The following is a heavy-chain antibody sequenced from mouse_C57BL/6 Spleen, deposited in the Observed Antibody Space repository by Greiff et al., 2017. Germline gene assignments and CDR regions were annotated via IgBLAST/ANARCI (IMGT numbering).Heavy chain of an antibody. CDR1: GYAFSSYW. CDR3: ARKRALDYGSSEGAMDY. D-gene: IGHD1-1*01. Sequence: VQLQQSGAELVTPGASVKISCKASGYAFSSYWMNWVKQRPGKGLEWIGQIYPGDGDTNYNGKFKGKATLTADKSSSTAYMQLSSLTSEDSAVYFCARKRALDYGSSEGAMDYWGQGTSVTVSS. CDR2: IYPGDGDT. V-gene: IGHV1-80*01. J-gene: IGHJ4*01.